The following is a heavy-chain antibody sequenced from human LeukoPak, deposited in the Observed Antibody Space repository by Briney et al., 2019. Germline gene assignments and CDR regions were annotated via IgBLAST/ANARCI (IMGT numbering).Heavy chain of an antibody. CDR3: APYDILTGYRFDP. V-gene: IGHV4-31*03. J-gene: IGHJ5*02. CDR1: GGSISSGGYY. D-gene: IGHD3-9*01. Sequence: SQTLSLTCTVSGGSISSGGYYWSWSRQHPGKGLEWIGYIYYSGSTYYNPSLKSRVTISLDTSKNQFSLKLSSVTAADTAVYYCAPYDILTGYRFDPWGQGTLVTVSS. CDR2: IYYSGST.